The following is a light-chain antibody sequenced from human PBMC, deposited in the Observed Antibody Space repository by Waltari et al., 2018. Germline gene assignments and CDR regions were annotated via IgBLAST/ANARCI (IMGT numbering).Light chain of an antibody. CDR1: QSVSRA. CDR3: QHYLRLPVT. Sequence: EFVLTQSPGTLSLSLVERTTVSCRASQSVSRALAWYQQKPGQAPRLLIYGASTRATGIPNRFSGSGSGTDFSLTISRLEPDDFAVYYCQHYLRLPVTFGQGTTVEI. CDR2: GAS. J-gene: IGKJ1*01. V-gene: IGKV3-20*01.